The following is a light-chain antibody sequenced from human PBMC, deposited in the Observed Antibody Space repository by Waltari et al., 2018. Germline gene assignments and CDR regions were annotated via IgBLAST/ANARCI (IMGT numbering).Light chain of an antibody. Sequence: DIQMTQSPPSVSASVGDRVTITCRASQGIRSWLSWYQQKPGKAPKLLIYAASNLQSGVPSRFSGSDSGTDFTLTISGLQPEDVATYYCQEANSFPLTFGGGTKEAI. CDR1: QGIRSW. V-gene: IGKV1-12*01. J-gene: IGKJ4*01. CDR2: AAS. CDR3: QEANSFPLT.